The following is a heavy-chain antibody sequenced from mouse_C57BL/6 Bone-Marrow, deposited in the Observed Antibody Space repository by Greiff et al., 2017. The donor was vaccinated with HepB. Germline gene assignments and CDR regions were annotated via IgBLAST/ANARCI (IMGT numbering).Heavy chain of an antibody. V-gene: IGHV1-81*01. CDR3: ASLYYGNYGWYFDV. CDR1: GYTFTSYG. J-gene: IGHJ1*03. Sequence: VKLMESGAELARPGASVKLSCKASGYTFTSYGISWVKQRTGQGLEWIGEIYPRSGNTYYNEKFKGKATLTADKSSSTAYMELRSLTSEDSAVYFCASLYYGNYGWYFDVWGTGTTVTVSS. CDR2: IYPRSGNT. D-gene: IGHD2-1*01.